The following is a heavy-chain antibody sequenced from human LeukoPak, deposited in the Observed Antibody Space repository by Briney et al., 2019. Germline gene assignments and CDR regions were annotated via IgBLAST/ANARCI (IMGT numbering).Heavy chain of an antibody. CDR2: IFHTGKT. J-gene: IGHJ4*02. V-gene: IGHV4-39*01. D-gene: IGHD3-16*01. Sequence: SETLSLTCDVSGGSISTEFYWWGWLRQPPGKGLEWIGIIFHTGKTHDNPSLKSRVSMSVDTSENQFSLRLSAVTAADTAVYYCARQMGVGVWALDYWGQETPVTVSS. CDR3: ARQMGVGVWALDY. CDR1: GGSISTEFYW.